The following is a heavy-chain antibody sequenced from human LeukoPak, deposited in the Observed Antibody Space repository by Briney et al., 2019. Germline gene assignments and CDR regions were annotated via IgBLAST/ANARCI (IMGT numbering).Heavy chain of an antibody. CDR3: ARPKLGYCSSTSCSSLDY. CDR1: GGTFSSYA. Sequence: GASVEVSCKASGGTFSSYAISWVRQAPGQGLEWMGGIIPIFGTANYAQKFQGRVTITTDESTSTAYMELRSLRSDDTAVYYCARPKLGYCSSTSCSSLDYWGQGTLVTVSS. CDR2: IIPIFGTA. D-gene: IGHD2-2*01. V-gene: IGHV1-69*05. J-gene: IGHJ4*02.